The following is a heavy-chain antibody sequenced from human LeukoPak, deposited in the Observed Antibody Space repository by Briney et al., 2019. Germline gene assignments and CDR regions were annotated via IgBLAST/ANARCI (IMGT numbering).Heavy chain of an antibody. Sequence: PGGSLRLSCAASGFTFTDFYMNWVRQAPGKGLEWVSVMYSGGSTFYGDSVKGRFTISRDNSMNTLYLQMNSLRVDDTAVYYCAREQVVVGRGYYGMDVWGQGTTVTVSS. V-gene: IGHV3-66*01. CDR2: MYSGGST. CDR3: AREQVVVGRGYYGMDV. CDR1: GFTFTDFY. J-gene: IGHJ6*02. D-gene: IGHD2-2*01.